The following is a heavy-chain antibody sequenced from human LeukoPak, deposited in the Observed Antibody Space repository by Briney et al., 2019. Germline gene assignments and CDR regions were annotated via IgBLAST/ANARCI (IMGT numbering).Heavy chain of an antibody. Sequence: GGSLRLSCAASGFTFSIYSMNWVRQAPGKGLGWVSYISSNTRTTYYADSVKGRFTISRDNAKNSLYLQMNSLGDEDTAVYYCTRDFWSGYTDAFDTWGPGTMVTVSS. CDR1: GFTFSIYS. D-gene: IGHD3-3*01. J-gene: IGHJ3*02. V-gene: IGHV3-48*02. CDR3: TRDFWSGYTDAFDT. CDR2: ISSNTRTT.